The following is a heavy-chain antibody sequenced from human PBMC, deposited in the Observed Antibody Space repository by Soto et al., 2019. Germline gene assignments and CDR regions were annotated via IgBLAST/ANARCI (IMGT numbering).Heavy chain of an antibody. V-gene: IGHV1-69*13. D-gene: IGHD5-12*01. Sequence: VASVKVSCKASGGTFSSYAISWVRQAPGQGLEWMGGIIPIFGTANYAQKFQGRVTITADESTSTAYMELSSLRSEDTAVYYCARVTTRMATISWFDPWGQGTLVTVSS. CDR1: GGTFSSYA. CDR2: IIPIFGTA. J-gene: IGHJ5*02. CDR3: ARVTTRMATISWFDP.